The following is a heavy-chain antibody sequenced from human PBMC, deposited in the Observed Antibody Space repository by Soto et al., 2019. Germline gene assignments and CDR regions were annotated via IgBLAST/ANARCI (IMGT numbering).Heavy chain of an antibody. Sequence: QVQLVESGGGVVQPGMSLRLSCAASGFPFTSYGMHWVREGPDKGLEWVAIISYDGSDKYYADSVKGRFTISRDNSTNTLYLQMNSLRPEDTALYYCVGGQYYFDYRGQGTLVIVSS. J-gene: IGHJ4*02. CDR1: GFPFTSYG. D-gene: IGHD3-10*01. CDR3: VGGQYYFDY. V-gene: IGHV3-30*03. CDR2: ISYDGSDK.